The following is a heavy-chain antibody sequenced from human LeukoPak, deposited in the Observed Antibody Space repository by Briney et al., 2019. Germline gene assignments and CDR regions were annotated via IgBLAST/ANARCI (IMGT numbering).Heavy chain of an antibody. CDR2: ISPYSGDT. V-gene: IGHV1-2*02. J-gene: IGHJ4*01. CDR3: ATMGAANFDH. CDR1: GYTFTDYY. Sequence: AAVKVSCKASGYTFTDYYIHWVRQAPGQGLEWLGWISPYSGDTNYAQKLQGRVTMTRDTSITTAYMEVRWLRSDDTAMYSCATMGAANFDHWGQGSLVTVSS. D-gene: IGHD1-26*01.